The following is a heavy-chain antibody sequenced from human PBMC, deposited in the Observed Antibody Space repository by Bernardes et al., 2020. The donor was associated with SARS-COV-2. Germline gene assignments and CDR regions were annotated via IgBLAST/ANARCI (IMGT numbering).Heavy chain of an antibody. CDR2: ISGSGGST. CDR1: GFTFSSYA. J-gene: IGHJ4*02. V-gene: IGHV3-23*01. CDR3: AKDLWMRMATIQGPFDY. D-gene: IGHD5-12*01. Sequence: GGSLRLSCAASGFTFSSYAMFWVRQAPGKGLEWVSAISGSGGSTYYADSVKGRFTISRDNSKNTLYLQMNSLTAEDTAVYYCAKDLWMRMATIQGPFDYWGQGTLVTVSS.